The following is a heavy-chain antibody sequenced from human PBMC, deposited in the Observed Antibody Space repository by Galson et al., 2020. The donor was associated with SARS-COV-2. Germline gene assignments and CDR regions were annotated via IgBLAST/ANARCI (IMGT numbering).Heavy chain of an antibody. J-gene: IGHJ4*02. CDR2: INAYNDNT. D-gene: IGHD3-10*01. V-gene: IGHV1-18*01. CDR3: ATGKYYGSGTSYDY. CDR1: GYTFTSHG. Sequence: ASVKVSCKASGYTFTSHGISWVRQAPGQGREWMGWINAYNDNTFYAKKLQGRVTMTTDTSTNTFVLDLKSLRSDDTAVYYCATGKYYGSGTSYDYGCQGALVTVSS.